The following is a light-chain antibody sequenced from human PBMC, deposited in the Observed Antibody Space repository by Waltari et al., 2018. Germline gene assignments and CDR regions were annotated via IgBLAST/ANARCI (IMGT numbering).Light chain of an antibody. Sequence: QSALTQPASVSGSPGQSITISCTGTSSDIGFYNYVSWYQPHPGKAPKLIIYDVYVRPSGVSNRVPGSKSGNTASLTISGLQAEDEADYYCNSYTGSSSWVFGGGTKLTVL. CDR1: SSDIGFYNY. CDR2: DVY. J-gene: IGLJ3*02. CDR3: NSYTGSSSWV. V-gene: IGLV2-14*03.